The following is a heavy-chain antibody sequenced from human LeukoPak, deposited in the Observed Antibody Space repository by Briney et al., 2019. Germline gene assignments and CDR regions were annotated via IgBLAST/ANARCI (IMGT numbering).Heavy chain of an antibody. D-gene: IGHD1-14*01. CDR2: INPSGGST. J-gene: IGHJ5*02. CDR3: ARGPGIDWFDP. Sequence: ASVKVSCKASGYTFISYYMHWVRQAPGQGLEWMGIINPSGGSTSYAQKFQGRVTMTRDMSTSTVYMELSSLRSEDTAVYYCARGPGIDWFDPWGQGTLVTVSS. CDR1: GYTFISYY. V-gene: IGHV1-46*01.